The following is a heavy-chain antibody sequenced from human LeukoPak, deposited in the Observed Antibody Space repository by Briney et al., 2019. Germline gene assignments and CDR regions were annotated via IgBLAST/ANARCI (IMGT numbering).Heavy chain of an antibody. D-gene: IGHD4-17*01. Sequence: SETLSLTCTVSGGSISSSSYYWGWIRQPPGKGLEWIGSIYHGGSTYYNPSLKSRVTISVDTSKNQFSLKLSSVTAADTAVYYCARDHDYGDYGNDYWGQGTLVTVSS. CDR2: IYHGGST. CDR3: ARDHDYGDYGNDY. V-gene: IGHV4-39*07. J-gene: IGHJ4*02. CDR1: GGSISSSSYY.